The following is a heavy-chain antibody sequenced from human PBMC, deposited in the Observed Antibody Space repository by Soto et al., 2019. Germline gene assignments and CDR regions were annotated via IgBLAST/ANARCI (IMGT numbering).Heavy chain of an antibody. CDR1: GFTFNTHG. CDR2: IYFDGITT. CDR3: ARGGAMGVDY. D-gene: IGHD1-26*01. V-gene: IGHV3-74*01. J-gene: IGHJ4*02. Sequence: GSLRLSCTASGFTFNTHGMHWVRQAPGKGLVWVSRIYFDGITTNYADSVKGRLTVSRDNAKNTVYLHVNTLRDEDTAVYYCARGGAMGVDYWGQGTLVTVSS.